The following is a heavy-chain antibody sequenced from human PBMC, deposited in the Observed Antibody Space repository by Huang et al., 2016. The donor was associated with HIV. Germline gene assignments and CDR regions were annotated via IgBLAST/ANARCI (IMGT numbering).Heavy chain of an antibody. V-gene: IGHV4-34*02. J-gene: IGHJ1*01. CDR2: IKHIGRA. Sequence: QVRLQQWGAGLLKPSETLSLTCAVYGGSFSGYQWTWFSQSPGKGLEWIWEIKHIGRATYNPARKTTVTITGDMYKNQFSLKMTALTVADTSVYFCARGLRFCRGGDCFPTHFQHWSQG. D-gene: IGHD2-21*02. CDR3: ARGLRFCRGGDCFPTHFQH. CDR1: GGSFSGYQ.